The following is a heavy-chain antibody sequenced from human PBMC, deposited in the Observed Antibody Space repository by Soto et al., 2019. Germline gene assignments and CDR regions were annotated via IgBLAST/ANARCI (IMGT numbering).Heavy chain of an antibody. D-gene: IGHD3-9*01. Sequence: QVQLVQSGAEVKKPGASVKVSCKASGYTFTSYGISWVRQAPGKGLEWMGWISAYNGNTNYAQKLQGRVTMTTDTSTSTAYMELRSLRSDDTAVYYCARASQDYDILTGYYGRFDYWGQGTLVTVSS. V-gene: IGHV1-18*04. CDR2: ISAYNGNT. J-gene: IGHJ4*02. CDR1: GYTFTSYG. CDR3: ARASQDYDILTGYYGRFDY.